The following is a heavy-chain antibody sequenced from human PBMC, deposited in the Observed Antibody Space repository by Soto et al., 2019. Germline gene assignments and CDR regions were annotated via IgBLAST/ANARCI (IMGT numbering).Heavy chain of an antibody. CDR3: AKDRGLAESGTWSHYYYGMDV. D-gene: IGHD1-26*01. Sequence: QVQLLESGGGVVQPGRSLRLSCVASGFTLTNNGMHWVRQAPGQGLEWVAVISSDGSSYYYGDSVRGRFTISRDTSKNTLFLEMNSLPTADTAVYYCAKDRGLAESGTWSHYYYGMDVWGQGTSVTVS. CDR1: GFTLTNNG. J-gene: IGHJ6*02. V-gene: IGHV3-30*18. CDR2: ISSDGSSY.